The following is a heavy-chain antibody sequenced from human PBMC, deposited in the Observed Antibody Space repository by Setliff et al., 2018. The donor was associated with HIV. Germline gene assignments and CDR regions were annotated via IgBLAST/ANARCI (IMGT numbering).Heavy chain of an antibody. D-gene: IGHD6-6*01. CDR1: GYSISSGYY. Sequence: TLSLTCTVSGYSISSGYYWGWIRQPPGKGLEWIGSISHSGSTYYNPSLKSRVTISIDTSKNQFSLKLTSVTAADTAVYYCARAGSAAASPLDYWGQGTLVTVSS. CDR3: ARAGSAAASPLDY. V-gene: IGHV4-38-2*02. J-gene: IGHJ4*02. CDR2: ISHSGST.